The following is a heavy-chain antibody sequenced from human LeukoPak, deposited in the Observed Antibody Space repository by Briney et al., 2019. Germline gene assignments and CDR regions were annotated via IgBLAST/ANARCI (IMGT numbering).Heavy chain of an antibody. CDR2: VHLDGRT. V-gene: IGHV4-4*02. Sequence: PGGSLRLSCAASGFTFSNYPMSWVRQAPGKGLEWIGEVHLDGRTNYNPSLKSRLIMSVDLPENHISLKLTSVTAADTAVYYCAREGGFYRPLDYSGQGTLVTVSS. CDR1: GFTFSNYP. CDR3: AREGGFYRPLDY. J-gene: IGHJ4*02. D-gene: IGHD3-3*01.